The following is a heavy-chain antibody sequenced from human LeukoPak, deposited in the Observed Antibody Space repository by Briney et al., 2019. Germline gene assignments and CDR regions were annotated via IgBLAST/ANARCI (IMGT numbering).Heavy chain of an antibody. V-gene: IGHV3-21*01. CDR2: ISSSSSYI. CDR1: GFTFSSYS. CDR3: ARGWDYDILTGYYRPYYYYGMDV. Sequence: LGGSLRLSCAASGFTFSSYSMNWVRQAPGKGLEWVSSISSSSSYIYYADSVKGRFTISRDNAKNSLYLQMNSLRAEGTAVYYCARGWDYDILTGYYRPYYYYGMDVWGKGTTVTVSS. D-gene: IGHD3-9*01. J-gene: IGHJ6*04.